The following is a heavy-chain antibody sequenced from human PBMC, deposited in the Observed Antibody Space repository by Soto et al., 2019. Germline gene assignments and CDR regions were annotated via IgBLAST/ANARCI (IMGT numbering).Heavy chain of an antibody. J-gene: IGHJ4*02. CDR3: ARAFLGWNRWGVGY. D-gene: IGHD1-1*01. CDR1: GFTFSSYA. V-gene: IGHV3-30-3*01. CDR2: ISYDGSNK. Sequence: QVQLVESGGGVVQPGRSLRLSYAASGFTFSSYAMHWVRQAPGKGLEWVAVISYDGSNKYYADSVKGRFTISRDNSKNTLYLQMNSLRAEDTAVYCCARAFLGWNRWGVGYWGQGTLVTVSS.